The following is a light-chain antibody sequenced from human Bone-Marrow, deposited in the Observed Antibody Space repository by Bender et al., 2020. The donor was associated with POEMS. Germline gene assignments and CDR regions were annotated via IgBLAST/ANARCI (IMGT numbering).Light chain of an antibody. CDR1: SSNIGAHA. CDR3: AVWGYSLNGWM. CDR2: SSH. V-gene: IGLV1-44*01. J-gene: IGLJ3*02. Sequence: QSVLTQPPSASGTPGQRVTISCSGGSSNIGAHAVNWYQHLPGTAPKLLIYSSHRRPSEVPDRFSGSRSGTSASLANSGLQSEDEADYYCAVWGYSLNGWMFGGGTKRTVL.